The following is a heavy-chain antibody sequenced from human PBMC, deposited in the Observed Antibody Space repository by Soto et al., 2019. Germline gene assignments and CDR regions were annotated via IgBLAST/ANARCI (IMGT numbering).Heavy chain of an antibody. Sequence: SETLSLTCTVSGGSISSGDYYWSWIRQPPGKGLEWIGYIYYSGSTYYNPSLKSRVTISVDTSKNQFSLKLSSVTAADTAVYYCARYQSNYYDSRDYWGQGTLVTVS. J-gene: IGHJ4*02. D-gene: IGHD3-22*01. CDR2: IYYSGST. CDR3: ARYQSNYYDSRDY. V-gene: IGHV4-30-4*01. CDR1: GGSISSGDYY.